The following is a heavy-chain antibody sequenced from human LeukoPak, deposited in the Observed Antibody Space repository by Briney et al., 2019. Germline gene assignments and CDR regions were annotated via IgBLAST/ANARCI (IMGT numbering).Heavy chain of an antibody. CDR3: ARMGIAAVGAYYFDY. V-gene: IGHV3-11*06. J-gene: IGHJ4*02. D-gene: IGHD6-13*01. Sequence: GGSLRLSCAASGYTFSDYYMSWIRQAPGKGLEWVSYISRNSYTNYADSVKGRFTISRDNAKNSLYLQMASLRAEDTAVYYCARMGIAAVGAYYFDYWGQGTLVAVSS. CDR2: ISRNSYT. CDR1: GYTFSDYY.